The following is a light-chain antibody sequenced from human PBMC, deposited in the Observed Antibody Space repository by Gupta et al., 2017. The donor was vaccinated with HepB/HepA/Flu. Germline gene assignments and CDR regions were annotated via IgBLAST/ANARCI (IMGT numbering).Light chain of an antibody. CDR1: QGVGSY. Sequence: DIQLTQSPSFLSASVGDRVTITCRASQGVGSYFAWYQQKPGKAPKILIYAASTLQSGVPSRFSGSGSGTEFTLTISSLQPEDFAVYYCQQLDDYPITFGQGTRLEIK. V-gene: IGKV1-9*01. J-gene: IGKJ5*01. CDR2: AAS. CDR3: QQLDDYPIT.